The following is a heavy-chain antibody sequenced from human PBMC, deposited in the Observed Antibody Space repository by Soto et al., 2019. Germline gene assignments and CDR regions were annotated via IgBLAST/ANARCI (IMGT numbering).Heavy chain of an antibody. CDR2: IYHSGSA. V-gene: IGHV4-31*03. CDR3: ARDYGDSFEAFHI. CDR1: GGSISSDGYY. J-gene: IGHJ3*02. D-gene: IGHD4-17*01. Sequence: QVQLQESGPGLVKPSQTLSVTCTVSGGSISSDGYYWSWIRQHPGKGLEGIGYIYHSGSAYYNPSLQSRVTISVDTSKNQFSLEVSSVTAADTAVYFCARDYGDSFEAFHIWGQGTMVTVSS.